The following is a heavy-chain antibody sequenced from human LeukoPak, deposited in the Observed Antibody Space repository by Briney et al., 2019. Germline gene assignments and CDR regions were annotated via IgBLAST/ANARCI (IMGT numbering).Heavy chain of an antibody. V-gene: IGHV5-51*01. J-gene: IGHJ3*02. CDR1: GYSFTSYW. D-gene: IGHD6-13*01. CDR2: IYIDDSDT. CDR3: ARSDSSSRDAFDI. Sequence: GESLKISCKGSGYSFTSYWIAWVRQMPGKGLELMGIIYIDDSDTIYNPSFQGKVTISVDKSIITAYLQWSNLKASDTAMYYCARSDSSSRDAFDIWGQGTMVTVSS.